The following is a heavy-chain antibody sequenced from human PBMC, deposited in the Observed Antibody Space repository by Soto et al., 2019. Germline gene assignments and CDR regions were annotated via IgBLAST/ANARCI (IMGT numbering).Heavy chain of an antibody. J-gene: IGHJ6*02. Sequence: QVQLVESGGGVVQPGRSLRLSCAASGFTFSTYGMHWVRQAPGKGLEWVAVISYDGSNKYYADSVKGRLTISRDNSKNTLYLQMNSLRAEDTAVYFCAKGQHCMRTSCYFYYYGVDVWGQGNTVAVSS. V-gene: IGHV3-30*18. CDR3: AKGQHCMRTSCYFYYYGVDV. CDR2: ISYDGSNK. CDR1: GFTFSTYG. D-gene: IGHD2-2*01.